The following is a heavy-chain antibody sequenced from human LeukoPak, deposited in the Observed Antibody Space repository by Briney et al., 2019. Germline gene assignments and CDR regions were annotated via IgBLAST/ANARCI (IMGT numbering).Heavy chain of an antibody. D-gene: IGHD3-22*01. CDR2: IYYSGST. CDR1: GGSISSYY. V-gene: IGHV4-59*01. CDR3: ARFRNYYDSSGYYFWAFDI. J-gene: IGHJ3*02. Sequence: PSETLSLTCTVSGGSISSYYWSWIRQPPGKGLEWIGYIYYSGSTNYNPSLKSRVTISVDTSKTQFSLKLNSVTAADTAVYYCARFRNYYDSSGYYFWAFDIWGQGTMVTVSS.